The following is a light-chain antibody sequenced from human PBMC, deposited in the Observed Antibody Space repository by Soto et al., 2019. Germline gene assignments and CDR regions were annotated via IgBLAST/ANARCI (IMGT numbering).Light chain of an antibody. Sequence: EVVLTQSPATLSLSPGDRATLSCRASQSISRFVAWYQQKAGQAPRLLIYGASTRATGIPDRFSGSGSGTEFTLTISSLQSEDFAVYYCQQYNSWPPITFGQGTRLEIK. CDR2: GAS. CDR3: QQYNSWPPIT. CDR1: QSISRF. J-gene: IGKJ5*01. V-gene: IGKV3-15*01.